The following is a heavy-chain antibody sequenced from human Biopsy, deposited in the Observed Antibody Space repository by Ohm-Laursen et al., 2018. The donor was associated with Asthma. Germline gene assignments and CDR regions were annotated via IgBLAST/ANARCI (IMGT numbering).Heavy chain of an antibody. CDR2: IHCNGNS. J-gene: IGHJ4*02. Sequence: TLSLTCGASGDSIDSGDYSWTWIRQSPGGGLEWIGYIHCNGNSYYNMTLKIPITISIDKSKNQFSLRLRSFAAADTAVYYCARGWNCGGDCYSLDYWGQGTLVTVSS. V-gene: IGHV4-30-2*06. D-gene: IGHD2-21*02. CDR1: GDSIDSGDYS. CDR3: ARGWNCGGDCYSLDY.